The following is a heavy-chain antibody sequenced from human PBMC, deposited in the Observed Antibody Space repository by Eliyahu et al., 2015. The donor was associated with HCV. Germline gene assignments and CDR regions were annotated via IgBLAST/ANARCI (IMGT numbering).Heavy chain of an antibody. CDR2: IRYDGSNK. D-gene: IGHD3-10*01. J-gene: IGHJ4*02. Sequence: QVQLVESGGGVVQPGGSLRLSCAASGFTFSSXGXHWVRQAPGKGLGWVAFIRYDGSNKYYADSVKGRFTISRDNSKNTLYLQMNSLRAEDTAVYYCAKGTVGPYYYGSGSYYNFDYWGQGTLVTVSS. CDR1: GFTFSSXG. V-gene: IGHV3-30*02. CDR3: AKGTVGPYYYGSGSYYNFDY.